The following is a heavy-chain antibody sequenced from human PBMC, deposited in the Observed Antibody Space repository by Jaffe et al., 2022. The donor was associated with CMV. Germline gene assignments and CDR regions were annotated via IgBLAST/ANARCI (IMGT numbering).Heavy chain of an antibody. D-gene: IGHD3-9*01. CDR2: IYPGDSDT. V-gene: IGHV5-51*01. J-gene: IGHJ6*03. Sequence: EVQLVQSGAEVKKPGESLKISCKGSGYSFTSYWIGWVRQMPGKGLEWMGIIYPGDSDTRYSPSFQGQVTISADKSISTAYLQWSSLKASDTAMYYCARLHGLRYFDWLPHNYYMDVWGKGTTVTVSS. CDR3: ARLHGLRYFDWLPHNYYMDV. CDR1: GYSFTSYW.